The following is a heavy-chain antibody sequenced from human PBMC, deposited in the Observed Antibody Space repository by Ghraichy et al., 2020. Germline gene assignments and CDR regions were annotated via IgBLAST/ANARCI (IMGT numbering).Heavy chain of an antibody. Sequence: GGSLRLSCAASGFTFSSYAMSWVRQAPGKGLEWVSAISGSGGSTYYADSVKGRFTISRDNSKNTLYLQMNSLRAEDTAVYYCAKDSLLSSWSRFYFDYWGQGTLVTVSS. CDR2: ISGSGGST. CDR1: GFTFSSYA. D-gene: IGHD6-13*01. J-gene: IGHJ4*02. CDR3: AKDSLLSSWSRFYFDY. V-gene: IGHV3-23*01.